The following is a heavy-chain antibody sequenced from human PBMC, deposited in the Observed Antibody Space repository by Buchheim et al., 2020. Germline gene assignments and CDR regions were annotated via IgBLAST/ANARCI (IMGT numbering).Heavy chain of an antibody. CDR1: GFTFSSSA. Sequence: EVQLLESGGGLVQPGGSLRLSCAASGFTFSSSAMSWVRQAPGKGLEWVSTISGTGGSTYYADSVKGRFTISRDISKNTLFLQMNSLRAEDTAIYYCAKIVGIQGVLIAGWFDPWGQGT. CDR3: AKIVGIQGVLIAGWFDP. J-gene: IGHJ5*02. D-gene: IGHD3-10*01. V-gene: IGHV3-23*01. CDR2: ISGTGGST.